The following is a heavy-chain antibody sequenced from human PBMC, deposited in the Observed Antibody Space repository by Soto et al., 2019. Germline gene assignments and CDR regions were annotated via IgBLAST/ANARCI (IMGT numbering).Heavy chain of an antibody. Sequence: QVQLQQWGAGLLKPSETLSLTCAVYGGSFGSYYWSWIRQPPGKGLEWIGEINHSGSTNYNPSHNSRVHRAVDTYKHQFYLKLSSVTAADMDVYYCAIGKYCSGGSCYRLVYWGQGTLVTVSS. V-gene: IGHV4-34*01. CDR2: INHSGST. D-gene: IGHD2-15*01. J-gene: IGHJ4*02. CDR3: AIGKYCSGGSCYRLVY. CDR1: GGSFGSYY.